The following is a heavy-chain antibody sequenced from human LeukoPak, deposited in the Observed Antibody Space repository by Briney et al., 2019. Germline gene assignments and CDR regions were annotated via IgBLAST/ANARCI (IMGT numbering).Heavy chain of an antibody. CDR2: IYYSGST. Sequence: SETLSLTCTVSGGSISSGDYYWSWIRQPPGKGLEWIGYIYYSGSTYYNPSLKSRVTKSVDTSKNQFSLKLSSVTAADTAVYYCARELVGYGDYVGVFDYWGQGTLVTVSS. J-gene: IGHJ4*02. CDR1: GGSISSGDYY. V-gene: IGHV4-30-4*08. D-gene: IGHD4-17*01. CDR3: ARELVGYGDYVGVFDY.